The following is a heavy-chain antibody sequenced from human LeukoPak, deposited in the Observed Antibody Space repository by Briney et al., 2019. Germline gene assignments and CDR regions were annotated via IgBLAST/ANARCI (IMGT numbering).Heavy chain of an antibody. CDR3: ARLYDSSGYYFEDY. J-gene: IGHJ4*02. V-gene: IGHV4-39*01. CDR1: GGSLSSGGYY. Sequence: SETMSLTCTVSGGSLSSGGYYWSWIRQHPGKGLERIGSIYYSGSTYYNPSLKSRVTISVDTSKNQFSLKLSSVTAADTAVYYCARLYDSSGYYFEDYWGQGTLVTVSS. D-gene: IGHD3-22*01. CDR2: IYYSGST.